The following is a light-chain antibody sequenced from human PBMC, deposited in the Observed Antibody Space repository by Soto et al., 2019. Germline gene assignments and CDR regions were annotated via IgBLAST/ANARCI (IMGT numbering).Light chain of an antibody. CDR2: AAS. Sequence: DIQMTQSPSSLSASVGDRVTITCRASQSISSYLNWYQQKPGKAPKLLIYAASSLQSGVTSRFSDSGSGTDFTLTISSLQPEDFATYYCQQSYSTPITFGQGTRLEIK. V-gene: IGKV1-39*01. CDR3: QQSYSTPIT. J-gene: IGKJ5*01. CDR1: QSISSY.